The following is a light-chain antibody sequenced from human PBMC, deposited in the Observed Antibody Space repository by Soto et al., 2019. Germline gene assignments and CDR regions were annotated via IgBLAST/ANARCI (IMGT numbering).Light chain of an antibody. CDR2: VAS. CDR1: QSISNS. Sequence: DIQMTQSLSSLSASVGDTVTITCRASQSISNSLSWYQQKPGKAPKFLIYVASTLQSGVPSRFSGSGSGTDFTLTISSLQPEDGATYYCHQPFSPPSTVGQGTKLEIK. J-gene: IGKJ2*01. CDR3: HQPFSPPST. V-gene: IGKV1-39*01.